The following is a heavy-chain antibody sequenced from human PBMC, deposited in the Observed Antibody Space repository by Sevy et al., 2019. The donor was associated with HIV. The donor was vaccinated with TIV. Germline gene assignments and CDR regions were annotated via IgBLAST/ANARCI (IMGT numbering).Heavy chain of an antibody. J-gene: IGHJ6*02. V-gene: IGHV3-21*01. Sequence: GGCLRLSCAASGFTFSSYCMNWVRQAPGKWLEWVSSISSSSSYIYYVDSVKGRFTISRDNAKNSLYLKMNSLRAEDTAVYYRASGSTDFWSGYLDYYYGMEVWGQGTTVTVSS. CDR1: GFTFSSYC. CDR2: ISSSSSYI. CDR3: ASGSTDFWSGYLDYYYGMEV. D-gene: IGHD3-3*01.